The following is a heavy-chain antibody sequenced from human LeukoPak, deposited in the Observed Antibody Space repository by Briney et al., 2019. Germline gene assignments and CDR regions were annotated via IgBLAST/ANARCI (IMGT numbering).Heavy chain of an antibody. V-gene: IGHV3-53*01. J-gene: IGHJ4*02. D-gene: IGHD2-21*02. Sequence: GSLRLSCAASGLTVSSNYMSWVRQAPGKGLEWVSVIYSGGKTFYADSVKGRFTISRDNSKNTLYLQMNSLRAEDTAVYYCARGDPGAYWGQGTLVTVSS. CDR3: ARGDPGAY. CDR2: IYSGGKT. CDR1: GLTVSSNY.